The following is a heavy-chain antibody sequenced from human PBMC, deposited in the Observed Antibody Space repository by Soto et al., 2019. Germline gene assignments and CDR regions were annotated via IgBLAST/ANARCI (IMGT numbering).Heavy chain of an antibody. J-gene: IGHJ4*02. CDR2: ISGSGGST. Sequence: PGGSLRLSCAASGFTFSSYAMSWVRQAPGKGLEWVSAISGSGGSTYYADSVKGRFTISRDNSKNTLYLQMNSLRAEDTAVYYCANDDHYDILTGYPLFDYWGRGTLVTVSS. V-gene: IGHV3-23*01. D-gene: IGHD3-9*01. CDR1: GFTFSSYA. CDR3: ANDDHYDILTGYPLFDY.